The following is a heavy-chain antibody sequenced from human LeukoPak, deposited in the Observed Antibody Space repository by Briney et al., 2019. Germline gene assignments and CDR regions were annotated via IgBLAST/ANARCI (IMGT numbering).Heavy chain of an antibody. CDR3: TRVSLVAASVFFDY. D-gene: IGHD2-15*01. J-gene: IGHJ4*02. CDR2: IRSKAYGGTT. CDR1: GFTFGDYA. Sequence: GGSLRLSCTASGFTFGDYAMSWVRQAPGKGLEWVSFIRSKAYGGTTEYAASVKGRFTISRGDSKSIAYLQMNSLKTEDTAVYYCTRVSLVAASVFFDYWGPGTLVTVPS. V-gene: IGHV3-49*04.